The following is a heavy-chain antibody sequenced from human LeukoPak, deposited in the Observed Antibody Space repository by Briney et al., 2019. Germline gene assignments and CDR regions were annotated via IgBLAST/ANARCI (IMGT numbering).Heavy chain of an antibody. V-gene: IGHV3-43*02. Sequence: GGSLRLSCTASGFTFDDYAMHWVRQAPAKGLESVSLISGDGGTTDYADSVKGRFTISRDNRRNSLYLHMNSLRTEDTALYFCAKVYVGSWYAYDHWGQGTLVTVSS. CDR2: ISGDGGTT. CDR3: AKVYVGSWYAYDH. CDR1: GFTFDDYA. J-gene: IGHJ4*02. D-gene: IGHD6-13*01.